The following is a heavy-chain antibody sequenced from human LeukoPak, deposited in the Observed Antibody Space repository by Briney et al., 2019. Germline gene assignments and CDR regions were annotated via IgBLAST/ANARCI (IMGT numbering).Heavy chain of an antibody. J-gene: IGHJ3*02. CDR3: AKDNTRLGELSFDAFDI. Sequence: SGGSLRLSCAASGFTFSTYAMSWVRQAPGQGLEWVSTISGSAGSTYYADSVKGRFTISRDNSKNTLYLQMNSLRAEDTAVYYCAKDNTRLGELSFDAFDIWGQGTMVTVSS. CDR2: ISGSAGST. V-gene: IGHV3-23*01. D-gene: IGHD3-16*02. CDR1: GFTFSTYA.